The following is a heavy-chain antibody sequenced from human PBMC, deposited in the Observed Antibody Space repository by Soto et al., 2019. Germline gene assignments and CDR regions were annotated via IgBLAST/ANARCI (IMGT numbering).Heavy chain of an antibody. CDR2: INPNRRAT. Sequence: ASVKVSCKASGHTFTGYYLHWVRQAPGQGLEWMGWINPNRRATKYAQKFQDCVTMTRHPSISTAYPELATLEGHGTGVGFFARGTTTVCYNCYSYGLEVWGQGATVAVS. V-gene: IGHV1-2*04. D-gene: IGHD2-2*02. CDR3: ARGTTTVCYNCYSYGLEV. CDR1: GHTFTGYY. J-gene: IGHJ6*02.